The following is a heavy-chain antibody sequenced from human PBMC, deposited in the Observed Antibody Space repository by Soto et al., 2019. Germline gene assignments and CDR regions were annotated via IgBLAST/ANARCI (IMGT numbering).Heavy chain of an antibody. Sequence: GESLKISCKGSGYTFTNYWIGWVRQMPGKGPEWMGIIYPGDSDTNYSPSFQGHVTISADKSISTAYLQWSSLKASDTAMYYCARRRLGGYCSSTSCDYYYYGMDVWGQGTTVTVSS. V-gene: IGHV5-51*01. CDR1: GYTFTNYW. CDR2: IYPGDSDT. CDR3: ARRRLGGYCSSTSCDYYYYGMDV. J-gene: IGHJ6*02. D-gene: IGHD2-2*01.